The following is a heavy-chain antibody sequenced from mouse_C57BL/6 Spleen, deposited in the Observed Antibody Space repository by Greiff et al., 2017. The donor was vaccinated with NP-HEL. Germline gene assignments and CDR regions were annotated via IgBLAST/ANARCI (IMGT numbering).Heavy chain of an antibody. CDR3: ARSDYYGSSHWYFDV. V-gene: IGHV1-76*01. Sequence: VQLQESGAELVRPGASVKLSCKASGYTFTDYYINWVKQRPGQGLEWIARIYPGSGNTYYNEKFKGKATLTAEKSSSTAYMQLSSLTSEDSAVYFCARSDYYGSSHWYFDVWGTGTTVTVSS. D-gene: IGHD1-1*01. CDR1: GYTFTDYY. J-gene: IGHJ1*03. CDR2: IYPGSGNT.